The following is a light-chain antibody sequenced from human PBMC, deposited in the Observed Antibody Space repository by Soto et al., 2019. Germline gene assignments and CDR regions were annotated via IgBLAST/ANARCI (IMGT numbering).Light chain of an antibody. CDR2: AAS. J-gene: IGKJ1*01. V-gene: IGKV3-20*01. CDR1: QSVSSSF. CDR3: QEYGTSRT. Sequence: EIVLTQSPGTLSLSPGERATLSCRASQSVSSSFLAWYQQRPGQAPRLLIYAASTTAPGIPDRFSGSGSGTDFTLTISRLEPEDFAVYYCQEYGTSRTFGQGTKVDIK.